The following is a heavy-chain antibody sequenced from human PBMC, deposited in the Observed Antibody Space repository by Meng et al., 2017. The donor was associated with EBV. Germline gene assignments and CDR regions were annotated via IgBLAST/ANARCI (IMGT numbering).Heavy chain of an antibody. Sequence: QVTRVQSGAGGKKPGASVKCSCKAFGYTFTSYAMHWVRQDPGQRLEWMGWINAGNGNTKYSQKFQGRVTITRDTSASTAYMELSSLRSEDTAVYYCARRGGVADWFDPWGQGTLVTVSS. CDR3: ARRGGVADWFDP. CDR2: INAGNGNT. D-gene: IGHD2-15*01. V-gene: IGHV1-3*01. J-gene: IGHJ5*02. CDR1: GYTFTSYA.